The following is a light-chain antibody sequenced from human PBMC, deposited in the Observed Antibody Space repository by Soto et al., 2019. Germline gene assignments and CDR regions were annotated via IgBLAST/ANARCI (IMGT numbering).Light chain of an antibody. V-gene: IGLV1-40*01. CDR2: GNS. J-gene: IGLJ2*01. Sequence: QSVLTQPPSVSGAPGQRVTISCTGSSSNIGAGYDVHWYQQLPGTAPKLLIYGNSNRPSGVPDRFSGSKSGTSAALAITGVQAEDEADYYCQCYDSSLSGYVVFGGGTKLTVL. CDR1: SSNIGAGYD. CDR3: QCYDSSLSGYVV.